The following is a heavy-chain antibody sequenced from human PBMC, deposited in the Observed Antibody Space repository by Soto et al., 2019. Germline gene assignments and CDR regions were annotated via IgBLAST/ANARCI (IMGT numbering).Heavy chain of an antibody. D-gene: IGHD7-27*01. CDR3: ARGWGFIDY. V-gene: IGHV3-74*01. J-gene: IGHJ4*02. CDR1: GFSLSHYW. Sequence: EVQLVESGGGLIQPGGALRLTCTASGFSLSHYWMHWIRQAPGKGLVWVSRINLDGSSTDYAPSVKGRFTISRDNAKNTLYLQMNSLAADDTAVYYCARGWGFIDYWGRGTLVTVSS. CDR2: INLDGSST.